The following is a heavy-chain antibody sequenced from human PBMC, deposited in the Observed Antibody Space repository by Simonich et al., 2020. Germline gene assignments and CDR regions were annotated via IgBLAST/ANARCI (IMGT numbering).Heavy chain of an antibody. CDR2: INSDGSST. CDR3: ARDYSNYDAFDI. J-gene: IGHJ3*02. V-gene: IGHV3-74*01. Sequence: EVQLVESGGGLVQPGGSLRLSCAASGFTFSSYWMHWVRQAPGKGLVWCSRINSDGSSTSYAVSVKCRFTISRDNAKNTLYLQMNSLRAEDTAVYYCARDYSNYDAFDIWGQGTMVTVSS. CDR1: GFTFSSYW. D-gene: IGHD4-4*01.